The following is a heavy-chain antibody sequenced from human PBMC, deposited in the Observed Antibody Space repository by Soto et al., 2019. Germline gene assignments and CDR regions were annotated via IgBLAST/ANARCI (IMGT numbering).Heavy chain of an antibody. CDR2: INPAGGTT. D-gene: IGHD2-2*01. CDR3: ALKVVTCYEN. Sequence: QVQLVQTGAEVKKPGASVRISCRASGYSFTSTYVHWVRQAPGHGPEWMGIINPAGGTTYYAQKFQVRLTRTSDTSTDTFFMALNDLTSEDTSVYFCALKVVTCYENWGQGTRLMVSS. CDR1: GYSFTSTY. V-gene: IGHV1-46*01. J-gene: IGHJ4*02.